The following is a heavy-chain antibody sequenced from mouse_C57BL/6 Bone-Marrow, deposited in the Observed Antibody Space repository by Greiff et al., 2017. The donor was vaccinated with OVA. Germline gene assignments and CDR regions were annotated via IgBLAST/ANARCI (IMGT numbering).Heavy chain of an antibody. CDR2: IHPNSGST. CDR3: ARRPLYYCGSSPFDY. CDR1: GYTFTSYW. Sequence: VQLQQPGAELVKPGASVKLSCKASGYTFTSYWMHWVKQRPGQGLEWIGMIHPNSGSTNYNEKFKSKATLTVDKSSSTAYMQLSSLTSEDSAVYYCARRPLYYCGSSPFDYWGQGTTLTVSS. D-gene: IGHD1-1*01. J-gene: IGHJ2*01. V-gene: IGHV1-64*01.